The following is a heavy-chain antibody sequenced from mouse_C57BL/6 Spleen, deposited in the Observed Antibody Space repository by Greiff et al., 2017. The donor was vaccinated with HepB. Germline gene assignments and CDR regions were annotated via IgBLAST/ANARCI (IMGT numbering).Heavy chain of an antibody. V-gene: IGHV3-6*01. CDR3: ARDLAGDFDY. D-gene: IGHD3-3*01. CDR2: ISYDGSN. Sequence: EVKLEESGPGLVKPSQSLSLTCSVTGYSITSGYYWNWIRQFPGNKLEWMGYISYDGSNNYNPSLKNRISITRDTSKNQFFLKLNSVTTEDTATYYCARDLAGDFDYWGQGTTLTVSS. J-gene: IGHJ2*01. CDR1: GYSITSGYY.